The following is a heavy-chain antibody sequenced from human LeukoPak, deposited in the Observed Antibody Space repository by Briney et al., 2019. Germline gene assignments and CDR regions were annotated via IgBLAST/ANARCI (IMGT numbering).Heavy chain of an antibody. Sequence: PSQTLTLTCAISGDTVSSNSVVWDWIRQSPSRGLESLVRTYYRTKYYKDYAVSVKIRITINPDTSKHQFNILRPYVTPQDTAVCYCARAGRAVGPACDIWGQGTIVSVSS. CDR3: ARAGRAVGPACDI. V-gene: IGHV6-1*01. J-gene: IGHJ3*02. CDR1: GDTVSSNSVV. D-gene: IGHD1-26*01. CDR2: TYYRTKYYK.